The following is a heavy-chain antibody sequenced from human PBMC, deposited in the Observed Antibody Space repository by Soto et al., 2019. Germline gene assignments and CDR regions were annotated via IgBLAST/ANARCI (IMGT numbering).Heavy chain of an antibody. CDR2: INHSGST. J-gene: IGHJ4*02. CDR3: ARGVGGYYSTFDY. V-gene: IGHV4-34*01. Sequence: SETLSLTCAVYGGSFSGYYCIFGRQPPVKWLEWIGEINHSGSTNYNPSLKSRVTISVDTSKNQFSLKLSSVTAADTAVYYCARGVGGYYSTFDYWGQGTLVTVSS. D-gene: IGHD3-22*01. CDR1: GGSFSGYY.